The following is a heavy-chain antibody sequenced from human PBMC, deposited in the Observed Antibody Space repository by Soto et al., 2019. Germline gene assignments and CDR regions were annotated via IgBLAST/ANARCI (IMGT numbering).Heavy chain of an antibody. D-gene: IGHD6-19*01. Sequence: GASVKVSCKVSGYTLTELSMHWVRQAPGKGLEWMGGFDPEDGETIYAQKLQGRVTMTEDTSTDTAYMELSSLRSEDTAVYYCATSGSGWYGGGTWFDPWGQGTLVTVSS. CDR3: ATSGSGWYGGGTWFDP. CDR1: GYTLTELS. J-gene: IGHJ5*02. CDR2: FDPEDGET. V-gene: IGHV1-24*01.